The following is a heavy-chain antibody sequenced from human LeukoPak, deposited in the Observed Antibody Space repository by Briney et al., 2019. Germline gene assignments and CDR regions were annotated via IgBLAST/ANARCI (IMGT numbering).Heavy chain of an antibody. CDR2: ISYGGSNK. V-gene: IGHV3-30*18. CDR3: AKEGSNGDFDY. CDR1: GFTFSNFG. Sequence: PGGSLRLSCAASGFTFSNFGMHWVRQAPGKGLEWVTVISYGGSNKYYGDSVKGRFTISRDNSKNTLYLKVNSLRAEDTAVYYCAKEGSNGDFDYWGQGTLVTVSS. J-gene: IGHJ4*02. D-gene: IGHD1-26*01.